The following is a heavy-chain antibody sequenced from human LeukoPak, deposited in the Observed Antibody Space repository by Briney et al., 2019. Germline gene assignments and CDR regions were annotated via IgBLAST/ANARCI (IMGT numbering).Heavy chain of an antibody. Sequence: GGSLRLSCAASGFTSSTFGMYWVRQAPDKGLEWVAFTRPDADNKYYSDSVRGRFTISRDNPKNTLYLQMNSPRVEDTALYFCAKGVSEWGNLGNWGQGTLVTVSS. J-gene: IGHJ4*02. CDR2: TRPDADNK. V-gene: IGHV3-30*02. D-gene: IGHD7-27*01. CDR3: AKGVSEWGNLGN. CDR1: GFTSSTFG.